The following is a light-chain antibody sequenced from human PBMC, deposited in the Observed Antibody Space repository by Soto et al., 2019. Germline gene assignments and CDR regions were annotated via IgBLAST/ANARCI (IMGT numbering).Light chain of an antibody. J-gene: IGKJ2*01. V-gene: IGKV1-27*01. CDR3: QRYNSAPYT. CDR2: AAS. CDR1: QGISDY. Sequence: DIQMTQSPSSLSASVGDRVTITCRASQGISDYLAWFQQKPGKVPKLLIYAASTLQSGVPSRFRGSGSGTDFTLTISSLQCEDVATYYCQRYNSAPYTFGQGTKLEIK.